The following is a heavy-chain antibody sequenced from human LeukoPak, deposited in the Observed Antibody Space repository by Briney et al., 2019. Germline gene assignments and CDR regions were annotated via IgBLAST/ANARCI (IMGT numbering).Heavy chain of an antibody. V-gene: IGHV1-46*01. CDR2: INPSGGST. J-gene: IGHJ3*02. Sequence: ASVKVSCKASGYTFTSYYMHWVRQAPGQGLEWMGIINPSGGSTSYAQKFQGRVTMTRDMSTSTVYMEPSSLRSEDTAVYYCARDLMTTVTAYAFDIWGQGTMVTVSS. D-gene: IGHD4-11*01. CDR3: ARDLMTTVTAYAFDI. CDR1: GYTFTSYY.